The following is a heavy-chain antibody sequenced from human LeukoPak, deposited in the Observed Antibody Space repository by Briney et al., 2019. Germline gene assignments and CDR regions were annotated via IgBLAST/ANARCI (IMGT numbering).Heavy chain of an antibody. V-gene: IGHV3-21*01. CDR3: ARDYSSGWPEIDY. Sequence: GGSLRLSCLASGFTFSNYAMSWVRQAPGKGLEWVSSISKTSPYIYYADSVKGRFTISRDNAKNSLYLQMNSLRAEDTAVYYCARDYSSGWPEIDYWGQGTLVTVSS. J-gene: IGHJ4*02. CDR2: ISKTSPYI. CDR1: GFTFSNYA. D-gene: IGHD6-19*01.